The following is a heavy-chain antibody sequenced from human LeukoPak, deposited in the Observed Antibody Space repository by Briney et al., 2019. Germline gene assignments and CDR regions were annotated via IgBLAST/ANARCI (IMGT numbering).Heavy chain of an antibody. CDR1: GGSISSYY. J-gene: IGHJ5*02. CDR2: IYYSGST. CDR3: ARAQAPNWFDP. V-gene: IGHV4-59*01. Sequence: KPSETLSLTCTVSGGSISSYYWSWIRQPPAKGLEWIGYIYYSGSTNYNPSLKSRVTISVDTSKNQFSLKLSSVTAADTAVYYCARAQAPNWFDPWGQGTLVTVSS.